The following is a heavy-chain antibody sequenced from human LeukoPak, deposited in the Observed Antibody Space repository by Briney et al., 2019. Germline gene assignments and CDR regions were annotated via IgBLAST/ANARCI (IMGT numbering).Heavy chain of an antibody. CDR1: GYTFTSYD. V-gene: IGHV1-8*03. CDR3: ARGPIDYGDYVSWYFDL. CDR2: MNPNSGNT. J-gene: IGHJ2*01. D-gene: IGHD4-17*01. Sequence: ASVKVPCKASGYTFTSYDINWVRQATGQGLEWMGWMNPNSGNTGYAQKFQGRVTITRNTSISTAYMELSSLRSEDTAVYYCARGPIDYGDYVSWYFDLWGRGTLVTVSS.